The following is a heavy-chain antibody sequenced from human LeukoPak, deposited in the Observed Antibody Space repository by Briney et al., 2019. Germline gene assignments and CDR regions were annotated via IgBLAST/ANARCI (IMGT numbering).Heavy chain of an antibody. D-gene: IGHD2-21*02. CDR1: GYTFTSYD. CDR2: MNPNSGNT. J-gene: IGHJ4*02. V-gene: IGHV1-8*03. CDR3: ATARLTAITFDY. Sequence: ASVKVSCKASGYTFTSYDINWVRQATGQGLEWMGWMNPNSGNTGYAQKFQGRVTITRNTSISTAYMELSSLRSEDTAVYYCATARLTAITFDYWGQGTLVTVSS.